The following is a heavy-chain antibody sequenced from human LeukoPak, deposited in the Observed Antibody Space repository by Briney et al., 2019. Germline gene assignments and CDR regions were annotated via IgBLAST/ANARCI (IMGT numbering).Heavy chain of an antibody. CDR1: GGTFSSYA. Sequence: SVNVSCKASGGTFSSYAISWVRQAPGQGLEWMGGIIPIFGTANYAQKFQGRVTITTDESTSTAYMELSSLRSEDTAVYYCARGHGYDANYYYYYMDVWGKGTTVTVSS. J-gene: IGHJ6*03. CDR2: IIPIFGTA. D-gene: IGHD5-12*01. CDR3: ARGHGYDANYYYYYMDV. V-gene: IGHV1-69*05.